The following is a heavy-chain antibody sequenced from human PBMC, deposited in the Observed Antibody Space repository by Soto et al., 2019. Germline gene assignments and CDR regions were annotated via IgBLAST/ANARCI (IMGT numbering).Heavy chain of an antibody. J-gene: IGHJ4*02. D-gene: IGHD3-10*01. CDR1: GFTFSSYA. CDR3: AKGRGGNNRSSFDY. V-gene: IGHV3-23*01. Sequence: EVQLLESGGGLVQPGGSLRLSCAASGFTFSSYAMSWVRQAPGKGLEWVSTITDNGGNTYYADSVKGRFTISRDNSKNTLYLQMNSLRAEDTAVYYCAKGRGGNNRSSFDYWGQGTLVTVSS. CDR2: ITDNGGNT.